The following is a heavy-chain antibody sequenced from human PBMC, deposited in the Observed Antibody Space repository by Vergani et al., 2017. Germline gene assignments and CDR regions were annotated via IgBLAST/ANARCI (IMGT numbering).Heavy chain of an antibody. J-gene: IGHJ4*02. CDR1: GGSVSSGSYY. D-gene: IGHD5-24*01. CDR2: IYYSGST. CDR3: AAVEMATIGY. V-gene: IGHV4-61*10. Sequence: QVQLQESGPGLVKPSETLSLTCTVSGGSVSSGSYYWSWIRQPAGKGLEWIGYIYYSGSTNYNPSLKIRVTISVDTSTNPSSLKLSSVTAADTAVYYCAAVEMATIGYWGQGTLVTVSS.